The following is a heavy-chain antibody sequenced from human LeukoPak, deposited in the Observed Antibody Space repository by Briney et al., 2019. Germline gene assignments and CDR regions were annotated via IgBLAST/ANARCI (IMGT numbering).Heavy chain of an antibody. V-gene: IGHV3-7*05. D-gene: IGHD4-17*01. J-gene: IGHJ4*02. Sequence: GGSLRLSCAASGFTFSSYSMSWVRQAPGKGLEWVANIKQDGSEKHYVDSVKGRFTISRDNAKNSLYLQMNSLRAEDTAVYYCARGDDFGDYGLVYWGQGNLVTVPS. CDR1: GFTFSSYS. CDR2: IKQDGSEK. CDR3: ARGDDFGDYGLVY.